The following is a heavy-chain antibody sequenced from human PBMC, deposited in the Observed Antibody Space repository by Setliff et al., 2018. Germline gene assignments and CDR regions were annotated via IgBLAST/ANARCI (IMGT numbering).Heavy chain of an antibody. J-gene: IGHJ6*03. CDR2: IYIGGSA. V-gene: IGHV4-4*07. CDR3: AREQWLDPPGYYYMDV. D-gene: IGHD6-19*01. Sequence: PSETLSLTCTVSGSSISSYYWSWIRQPAGKGLEWIGHIYIGGSANHNPSLKSRVTMSIDTSKNQFSLKLNSVTAADMAVYYCAREQWLDPPGYYYMDVWAKGTTVTVSS. CDR1: GSSISSYY.